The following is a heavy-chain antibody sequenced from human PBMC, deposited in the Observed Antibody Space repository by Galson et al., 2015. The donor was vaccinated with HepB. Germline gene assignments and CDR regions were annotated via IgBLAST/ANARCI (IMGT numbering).Heavy chain of an antibody. CDR3: ARNRGSGSHFFDS. CDR1: GYTFSNYA. V-gene: IGHV7-4-1*02. CDR2: INTNTGNP. J-gene: IGHJ4*02. Sequence: SVKVSCKASGYTFSNYAMNWVRQAPGQGLEWMGGINTNTGNPIYAQGFIGRFVFSLDTSVSTAYLQISSLQAEDNAVYYCARNRGSGSHFFDSWGQGTLVTVSS. D-gene: IGHD2-15*01.